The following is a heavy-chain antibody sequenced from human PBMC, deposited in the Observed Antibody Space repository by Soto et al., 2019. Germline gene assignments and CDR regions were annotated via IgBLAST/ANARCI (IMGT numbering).Heavy chain of an antibody. CDR2: IYPGDSDT. CDR1: GYRFTSYW. V-gene: IGHV5-51*01. D-gene: IGHD6-13*01. CDR3: ARRLAAAAIDAFDI. Sequence: GESLKISCKGSGYRFTSYWIGWVRQMPGKGLEWMGIIYPGDSDTRYSPSFQGQVTISADKSITTAYLQWSSLKASDTAMYYCARRLAAAAIDAFDIWGQGTMVTVSS. J-gene: IGHJ3*02.